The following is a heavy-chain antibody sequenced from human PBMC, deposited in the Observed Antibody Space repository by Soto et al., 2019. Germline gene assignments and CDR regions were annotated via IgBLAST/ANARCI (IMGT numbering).Heavy chain of an antibody. CDR3: ARDIRPWIWFGDKEGYYYYMDV. CDR1: FASYG. J-gene: IGHJ6*03. D-gene: IGHD3-10*01. CDR2: ISAYNGNT. Sequence: FASYGIWWPHQAKGQGLEWMGWISAYNGNTNYAQKLQGRVTMTTDTSTSTAYMELRSLRSDDTAVYYCARDIRPWIWFGDKEGYYYYMDVWGKGTTVTVS. V-gene: IGHV1-18*01.